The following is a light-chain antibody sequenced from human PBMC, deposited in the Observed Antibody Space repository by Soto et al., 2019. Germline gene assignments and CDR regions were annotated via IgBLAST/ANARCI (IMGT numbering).Light chain of an antibody. V-gene: IGKV1-39*01. CDR2: DAS. Sequence: DIQMTQSPSALSASIGDRVTITCRASQTISSHLNWYQHKPGTAPKLLIYDASRLQSGVPSRFSGSGSGTTFTLTIISLQPDDFATYYCQQTYTAFTFGPGTKVDFK. CDR3: QQTYTAFT. J-gene: IGKJ3*01. CDR1: QTISSH.